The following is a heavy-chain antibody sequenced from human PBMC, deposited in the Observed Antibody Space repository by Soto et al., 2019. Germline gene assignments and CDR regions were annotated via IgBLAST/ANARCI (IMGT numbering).Heavy chain of an antibody. D-gene: IGHD3-22*01. CDR3: ATDSTRITMIVVVPRRLAFDI. CDR1: RYTLTELS. Sequence: GASVKVSCKVSRYTLTELSMHWVRQAPGKGLEWMGGFDPEDGETIYAQKFQGRVTMTEDTSTDTAYMELSSLRSEDTAVYYCATDSTRITMIVVVPRRLAFDIWGQGTMVTVS. J-gene: IGHJ3*02. V-gene: IGHV1-24*01. CDR2: FDPEDGET.